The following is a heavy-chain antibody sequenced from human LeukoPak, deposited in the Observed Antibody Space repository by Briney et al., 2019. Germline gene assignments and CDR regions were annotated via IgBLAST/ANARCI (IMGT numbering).Heavy chain of an antibody. D-gene: IGHD4-23*01. V-gene: IGHV3-30-3*01. CDR3: AREWDYGGNSKRPLDY. CDR2: ISYDGSNK. Sequence: GGSLRLSCAASGFTFSSYAMHWVRQAPGKGLEWVAVISYDGSNKYYADSVKGRFTISRDNSKNTLYLQMNSLRAEDTAVYYCAREWDYGGNSKRPLDYWGQGTLVTVSS. J-gene: IGHJ4*02. CDR1: GFTFSSYA.